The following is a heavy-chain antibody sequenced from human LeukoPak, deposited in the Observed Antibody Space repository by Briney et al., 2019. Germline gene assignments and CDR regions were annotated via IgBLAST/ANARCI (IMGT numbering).Heavy chain of an antibody. CDR3: TGSGSYYNALFQH. V-gene: IGHV1-2*02. Sequence: ASVKVSCKASGYTFTGYYMHWVRQAPGQGLEWMGWINPNSGGTNYAQKFQGRVTMTRDTSISTAYMELSRLRSDDTAVYYCTGSGSYYNALFQHWGQGTLVTVSS. J-gene: IGHJ1*01. CDR1: GYTFTGYY. D-gene: IGHD3-10*01. CDR2: INPNSGGT.